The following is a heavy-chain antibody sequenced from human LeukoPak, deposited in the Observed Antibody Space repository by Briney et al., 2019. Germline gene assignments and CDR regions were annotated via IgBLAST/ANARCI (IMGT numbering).Heavy chain of an antibody. D-gene: IGHD6-19*01. Sequence: SETLSLTCTVSGGSISSYYWSWIRQPPGKGLEWIGYIYYSGSTNYNPSLKSRVTISVDTSKNQFSLKLSSVTAADTAVYYCAKQKVVGKEYYYYGMDAGGKGTTATSSS. V-gene: IGHV4-59*08. CDR1: GGSISSYY. CDR3: AKQKVVGKEYYYYGMDA. CDR2: IYYSGST. J-gene: IGHJ6*04.